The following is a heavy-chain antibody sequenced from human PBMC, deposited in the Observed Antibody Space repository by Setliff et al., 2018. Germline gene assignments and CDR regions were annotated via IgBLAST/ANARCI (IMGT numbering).Heavy chain of an antibody. CDR3: ARSFPRREKFLLDY. Sequence: SQTLSLTCAVYGGSFSGYYWSCIRQPPGKRLEWIGEIIHSGSTNYNPSLKSRVTISMDTSKNQFSLKVPSVTAADTAVYYCARSFPRREKFLLDYWGQGALVTVSS. J-gene: IGHJ4*02. V-gene: IGHV4-34*12. CDR2: IIHSGST. CDR1: GGSFSGYY.